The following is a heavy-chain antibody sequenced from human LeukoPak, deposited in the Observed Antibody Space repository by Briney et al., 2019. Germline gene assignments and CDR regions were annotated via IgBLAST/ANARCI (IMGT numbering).Heavy chain of an antibody. CDR3: ARDRSGHFDY. Sequence: PGGSLRLSCAASEFTFATYAMTWVRQAPGKGLEWVSSISGSASSTYYADSVRGRFTISRDNAKNSLYLQMNSLRAEDTAVYYCARDRSGHFDYWGQGTLVTVSS. CDR2: ISGSASST. V-gene: IGHV3-23*01. CDR1: EFTFATYA. J-gene: IGHJ4*02.